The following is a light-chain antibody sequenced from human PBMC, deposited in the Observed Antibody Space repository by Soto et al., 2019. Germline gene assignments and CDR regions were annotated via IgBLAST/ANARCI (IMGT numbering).Light chain of an antibody. J-gene: IGKJ1*01. CDR1: QSVSIL. V-gene: IGKV3-15*01. Sequence: EPVLTQTPAPLSGPQRERATLSWTASQSVSILLAWYQQKPGQAPRLLIQGATTRATGIPARFSGYGSGTEFTLTISSLQSEDFAVYYCQHYNNWPRTFGQGTKV. CDR3: QHYNNWPRT. CDR2: GAT.